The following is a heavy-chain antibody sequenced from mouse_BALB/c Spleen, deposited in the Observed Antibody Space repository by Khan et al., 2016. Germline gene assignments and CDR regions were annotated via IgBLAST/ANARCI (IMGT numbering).Heavy chain of an antibody. Sequence: EVELVESGGGLVKPGGSLKLSCAASGLTFSSYAMSWVRQTPEKRLEWVASITSGYNTYYPDSVKGRFTISRDHARNILYLQMSSLRSEDTAMYYCTRNYDYVLDYWGQGTTLTVSS. CDR1: GLTFSSYA. CDR3: TRNYDYVLDY. D-gene: IGHD2-4*01. V-gene: IGHV5-6-5*01. J-gene: IGHJ2*01. CDR2: ITSGYNT.